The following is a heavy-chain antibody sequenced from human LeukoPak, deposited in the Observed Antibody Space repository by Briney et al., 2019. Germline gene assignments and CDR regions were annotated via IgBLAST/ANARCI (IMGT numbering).Heavy chain of an antibody. CDR3: ARVGPARPYYYYYMDV. Sequence: PSETLSLTCAVYGGSFSGYYWSWIRQPPGKGLEWIGEINHSGSTNYNPSLKSRVTISVDTSKNQFSLKLSSVTAADTAVYYCARVGPARPYYYYYMDVWGKGTTVTVSS. D-gene: IGHD6-6*01. CDR1: GGSFSGYY. J-gene: IGHJ6*03. V-gene: IGHV4-34*01. CDR2: INHSGST.